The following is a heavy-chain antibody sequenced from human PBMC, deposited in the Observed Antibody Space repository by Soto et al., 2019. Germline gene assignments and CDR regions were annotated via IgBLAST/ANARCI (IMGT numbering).Heavy chain of an antibody. CDR3: ASTPWGGYVFDY. Sequence: SVKVSCKASGGTFSSDTISWGRQAPGQGLEWMGRIIPILGIANYAQKFQGRVTITADKSTSTAYMELSSLRSEDTAVYYCASTPWGGYVFDYWGQGTLVTVSS. V-gene: IGHV1-69*02. D-gene: IGHD3-3*01. CDR2: IIPILGIA. J-gene: IGHJ4*02. CDR1: GGTFSSDT.